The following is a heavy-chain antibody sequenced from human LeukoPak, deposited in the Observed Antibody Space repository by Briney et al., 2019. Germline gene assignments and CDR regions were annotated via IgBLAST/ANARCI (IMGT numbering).Heavy chain of an antibody. CDR1: GFTFSDYH. CDR2: ISSSSTHI. Sequence: AGGSLRLSCVASGFTFSDYHINWVRQAPGKGLEWVSSISSSSTHIYYADSVRGRFTISRDDAKNSLYLQMNSLRAEDTALYYCARGLEDAFDIWGQGTMVTVSS. CDR3: ARGLEDAFDI. V-gene: IGHV3-21*01. J-gene: IGHJ3*02.